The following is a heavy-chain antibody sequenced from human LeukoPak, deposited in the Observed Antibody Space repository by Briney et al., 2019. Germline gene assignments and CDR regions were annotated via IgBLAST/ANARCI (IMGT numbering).Heavy chain of an antibody. Sequence: PGGSLRLSCAASGFTFSSYWMSWVRQAPGKGLEWVANIKEDGSEKYYVDSVKGRFTISRDNAKNSLYLQMNSLRAEDTALYYCVRDCSRYYGPGYWGQGTLVTVSS. D-gene: IGHD3-10*01. CDR1: GFTFSSYW. J-gene: IGHJ4*02. CDR2: IKEDGSEK. V-gene: IGHV3-7*01. CDR3: VRDCSRYYGPGY.